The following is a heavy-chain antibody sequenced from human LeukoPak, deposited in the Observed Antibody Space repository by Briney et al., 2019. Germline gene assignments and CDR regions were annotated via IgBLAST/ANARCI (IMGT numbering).Heavy chain of an antibody. D-gene: IGHD2-21*01. CDR1: GFIFSDYI. V-gene: IGHV3-72*01. Sequence: GGSLRLSCAGSGFIFSDYILDWVRQGPGKGLEWIGRIRRKGNGYTTEFAASVEGRFTIARDDSENSLYLHMNNLTTEDTAVYSCSRDGPQGDQSGFDIWGQGTMVIVSS. J-gene: IGHJ3*02. CDR2: IRRKGNGYTT. CDR3: SRDGPQGDQSGFDI.